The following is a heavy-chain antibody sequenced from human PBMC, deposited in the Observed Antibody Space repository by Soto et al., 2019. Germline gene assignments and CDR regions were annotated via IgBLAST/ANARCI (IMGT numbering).Heavy chain of an antibody. Sequence: QVQLQQWGAGLLKPSETLSLTCAVYGGSFSGYYWSWIRQPPGKGLEWIGEINHSGSTNYNPSLKSRVTISVDTSKNQFSLKLSSVTAADTAVYYCARGVDLYTAMVLNDYYFDYWGQGTLVTVSS. V-gene: IGHV4-34*01. J-gene: IGHJ4*02. D-gene: IGHD5-18*01. CDR3: ARGVDLYTAMVLNDYYFDY. CDR2: INHSGST. CDR1: GGSFSGYY.